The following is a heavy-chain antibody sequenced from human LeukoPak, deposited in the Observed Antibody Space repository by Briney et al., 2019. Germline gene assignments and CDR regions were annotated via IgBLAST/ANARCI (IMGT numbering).Heavy chain of an antibody. CDR1: GGSISSYY. V-gene: IGHV4-59*01. Sequence: SETLSLTCTVSGGSISSYYWSWIRQPPGKGLEWIGYIYYSGSTNYNPSLKSRVIISVDTSKNQFSLKLSSVTAADTAVYYCARSDASGHDYWGQGTLVTVSS. J-gene: IGHJ4*02. D-gene: IGHD6-19*01. CDR2: IYYSGST. CDR3: ARSDASGHDY.